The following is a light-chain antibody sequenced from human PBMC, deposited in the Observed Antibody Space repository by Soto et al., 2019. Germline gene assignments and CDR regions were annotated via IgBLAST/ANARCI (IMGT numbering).Light chain of an antibody. Sequence: QSVLTQRASVSGPPGQSITFPCTGTSSDVGGYNYVSWYQQHPGKAPKLMIYYVSNRPSGVSNRFSGSKSGNTASLTISGLQAQDEADYYCSSYTSSSTYVFGSGTKVTVL. CDR3: SSYTSSSTYV. V-gene: IGLV2-14*01. CDR2: YVS. J-gene: IGLJ1*01. CDR1: SSDVGGYNY.